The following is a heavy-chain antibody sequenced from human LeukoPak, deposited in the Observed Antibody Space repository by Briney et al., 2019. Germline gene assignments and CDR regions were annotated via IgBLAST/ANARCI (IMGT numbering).Heavy chain of an antibody. CDR3: ARDRTIAAAGDGAFDI. V-gene: IGHV3-11*01. CDR1: GFTFSDYY. CDR2: ISSSGSTI. D-gene: IGHD6-13*01. J-gene: IGHJ3*02. Sequence: GGSLRLSCAASGFTFSDYYMSWIRQAPGKGLEWVSYISSSGSTIYYADSVKGRFTISRDNAKNSLYLQMNSLRAEDTAVYYCARDRTIAAAGDGAFDIWGQGTMVTVSS.